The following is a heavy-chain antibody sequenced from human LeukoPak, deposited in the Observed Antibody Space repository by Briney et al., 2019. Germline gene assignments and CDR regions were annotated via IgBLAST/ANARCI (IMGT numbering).Heavy chain of an antibody. D-gene: IGHD2-21*02. CDR3: TKSDHFDY. CDR1: GFPFSNYW. CDR2: VNSDGSTT. J-gene: IGHJ4*02. Sequence: GGSLRLSCAASGFPFSNYWMHWVRQAPGKGLVWVSRVNSDGSTTNYADSVKGRFTISRDNAKNTLYLQMNSLRAEDTAVYYCTKSDHFDYWGQGTLVTVSS. V-gene: IGHV3-74*01.